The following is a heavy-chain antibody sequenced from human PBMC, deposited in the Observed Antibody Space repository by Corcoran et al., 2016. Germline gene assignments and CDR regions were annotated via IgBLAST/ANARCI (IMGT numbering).Heavy chain of an antibody. CDR3: AREVHVSGFDC. Sequence: QVQLQQSGPGLVKHSQTLSLTCAISGDSVSRDITTWNWIRKSPSRGLEWLGRTSYRSKWYYDYAVSVKSRISINPDTSKNQFSLQLNSVTPEDTAVYYCAREVHVSGFDCWGQGTLVTVSS. CDR2: TSYRSKWYY. D-gene: IGHD1-26*01. V-gene: IGHV6-1*01. CDR1: GDSVSRDITT. J-gene: IGHJ4*02.